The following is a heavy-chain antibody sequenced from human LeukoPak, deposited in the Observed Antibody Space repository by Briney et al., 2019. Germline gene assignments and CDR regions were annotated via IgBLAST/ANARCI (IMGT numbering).Heavy chain of an antibody. CDR1: GGTFSSYA. CDR3: AVGLNVVVVPAAISDPYYFDY. CDR2: IIPIFGTA. V-gene: IGHV1-69*13. D-gene: IGHD2-2*01. J-gene: IGHJ4*02. Sequence: ASVKVSCKASGGTFSSYAISWVRQAPGQGLEWMGGIIPIFGTANYAQKFQGRVTITADESTSTAYMELSSLRSEDTAVYYCAVGLNVVVVPAAISDPYYFDYWGQGTLVTVSS.